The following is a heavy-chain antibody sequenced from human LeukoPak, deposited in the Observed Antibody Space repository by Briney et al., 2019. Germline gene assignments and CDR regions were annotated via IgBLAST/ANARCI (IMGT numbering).Heavy chain of an antibody. CDR1: GFTFSSYA. CDR2: ISGSGGST. Sequence: PGGSLRLSCAASGFTFSSYAMSWVRQAPGKRLEWVSAISGSGGSTYYADSVKGRFTISRDNSKNTLYLQMNSLRPEDTAVYYCAKDRAGYSGARGFDYWGQGTLVTVSS. D-gene: IGHD5-12*01. CDR3: AKDRAGYSGARGFDY. J-gene: IGHJ4*02. V-gene: IGHV3-23*01.